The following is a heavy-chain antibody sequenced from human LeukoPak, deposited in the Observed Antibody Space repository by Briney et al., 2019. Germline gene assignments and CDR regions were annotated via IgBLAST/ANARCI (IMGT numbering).Heavy chain of an antibody. V-gene: IGHV3-21*01. CDR1: GFTFSSYS. CDR2: ISSSSSYI. J-gene: IGHJ4*02. CDR3: ARDRIGLRSYYFDY. D-gene: IGHD4-17*01. Sequence: GGSLRLSCAASGFTFSSYSMNWVRQAPGKGLEWVSSISSSSSYIYYADSVKGRFTISRDNSKNTLYLQMNSLRAEDTAVYYXARDRIGLRSYYFDYWGQGTLVTVSS.